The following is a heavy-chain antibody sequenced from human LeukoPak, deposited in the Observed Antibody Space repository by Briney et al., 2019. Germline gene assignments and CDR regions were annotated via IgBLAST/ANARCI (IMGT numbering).Heavy chain of an antibody. V-gene: IGHV3-66*04. CDR3: ARPQFTFGGVIVIPASPHAY. CDR2: IYSGGST. Sequence: GGSLRLSCAASAFTVSSNCMSWVRQAPGKGLEWVSLIYSGGSTYYTDSVKGRFTISRDNSKNTLYLQMNSLRAEDTAVYYCARPQFTFGGVIVIPASPHAYWGQGTLVTVSS. J-gene: IGHJ4*02. CDR1: AFTVSSNC. D-gene: IGHD3-16*02.